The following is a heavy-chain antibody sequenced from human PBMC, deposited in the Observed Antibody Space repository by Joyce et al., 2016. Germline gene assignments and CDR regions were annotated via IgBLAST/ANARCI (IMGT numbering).Heavy chain of an antibody. CDR3: FTAMLVT. Sequence: AKVVESGGGLVKPGVSLRLSCEPSGFNFNDYELNWVRQAAGKGEEWVGQITIGCDTNYADSGKGRFTISRDNAKKSLYLQLSNLRIEDTAVYYCFTAMLVTGGQGSLVIVSS. V-gene: IGHV3-69-1*02. CDR2: ITIGCDT. J-gene: IGHJ4*02. CDR1: GFNFNDYE. D-gene: IGHD5-18*01.